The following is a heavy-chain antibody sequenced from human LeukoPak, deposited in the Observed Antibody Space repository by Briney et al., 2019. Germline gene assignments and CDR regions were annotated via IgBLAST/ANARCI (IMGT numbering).Heavy chain of an antibody. D-gene: IGHD1-26*01. V-gene: IGHV4-4*02. Sequence: SETLSLTCGVSGGSITTTNFWSWVRQPPGGGLEWIGEISLRGRTQYNPSLKSRVNISIDESKNHLYLGLASVAAADTAVYYCSRESGPYCPFGHWGQGTLVAVTS. CDR2: ISLRGRT. CDR1: GGSITTTNF. J-gene: IGHJ5*02. CDR3: SRESGPYCPFGH.